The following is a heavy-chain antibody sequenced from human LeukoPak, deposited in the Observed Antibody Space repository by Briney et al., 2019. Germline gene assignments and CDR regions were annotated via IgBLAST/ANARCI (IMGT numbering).Heavy chain of an antibody. D-gene: IGHD7-27*01. CDR1: GGSIGTYY. CDR2: IYYSGRT. CDR3: ATQISGP. Sequence: PSETLSLTCTVSGGSIGTYYWSWIRQPPGKGLEWIGYIYYSGRTNYSPSLESRVTLSVDTSKNQCSLNLSSVTAADTAVYYRATQISGPWSQGTLVTVSS. V-gene: IGHV4-59*08. J-gene: IGHJ5*02.